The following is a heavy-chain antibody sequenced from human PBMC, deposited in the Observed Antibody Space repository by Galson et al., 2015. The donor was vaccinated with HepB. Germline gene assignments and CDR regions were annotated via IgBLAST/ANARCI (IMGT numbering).Heavy chain of an antibody. Sequence: ETLSLTCTVAGGSIDDYYWSWIRQPPGKRLEWIGDIHHGGGAMYNPSLKSRVTLSVATTKKQVSLKMTSMTAADTAVYYCARESSIASLYKTGGPFDLWGQGKMVIVSS. D-gene: IGHD1-14*01. CDR1: GGSIDDYY. CDR2: IHHGGGA. J-gene: IGHJ3*01. V-gene: IGHV4-59*01. CDR3: ARESSIASLYKTGGPFDL.